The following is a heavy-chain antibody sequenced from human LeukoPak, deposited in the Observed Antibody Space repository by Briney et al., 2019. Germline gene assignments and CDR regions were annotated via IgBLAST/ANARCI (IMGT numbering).Heavy chain of an antibody. J-gene: IGHJ6*02. CDR1: GFTFSGFW. CDR2: INSDGSEG. CDR3: ARARVPAAIKGYGMDV. D-gene: IGHD2-2*02. Sequence: GGSLRLSCAVSGFTFSGFWMSWSRQAPGKGLEWVASINSDGSEGYYADVVKGRFTISRDNAKNSLYLQINSLRAEDTAVYYCARARVPAAIKGYGMDVWGQGTTVTVSS. V-gene: IGHV3-7*03.